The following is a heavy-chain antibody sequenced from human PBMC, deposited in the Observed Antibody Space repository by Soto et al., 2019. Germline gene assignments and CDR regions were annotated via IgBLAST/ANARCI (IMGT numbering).Heavy chain of an antibody. CDR2: IYDSERT. Sequence: TCAVSGASIRSDYWSWIRQIPGRGLEWIGYIYDSERTNYNPSLRSRVTISADTSKNQFSLKVRSVTAADTAVYYCARQWDYWGQGILVTSPQ. J-gene: IGHJ4*02. CDR3: ARQWDY. CDR1: GASIRSDY. V-gene: IGHV4-59*08.